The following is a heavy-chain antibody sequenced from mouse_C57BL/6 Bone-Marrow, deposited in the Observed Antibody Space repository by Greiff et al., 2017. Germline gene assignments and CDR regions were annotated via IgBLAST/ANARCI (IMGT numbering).Heavy chain of an antibody. J-gene: IGHJ3*01. Sequence: EVQLVESGGGLVKPGGSLKLSCAASGFTFSSYAMSWVRQTPEKRLEWVATISDGGSYTYYPDNVKGRFTISRDNAKNNLYLQMSHLKSEDTAMYYCAREEITTVVPRDWFAYWGQGTLVTVSS. D-gene: IGHD1-1*01. CDR1: GFTFSSYA. CDR3: AREEITTVVPRDWFAY. CDR2: ISDGGSYT. V-gene: IGHV5-4*01.